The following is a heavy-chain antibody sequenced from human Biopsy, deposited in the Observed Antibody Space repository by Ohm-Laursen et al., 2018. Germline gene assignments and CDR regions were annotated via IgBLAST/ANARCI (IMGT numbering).Heavy chain of an antibody. V-gene: IGHV4-59*01. Sequence: TLSLTCTVSGASISAYYWSWIRQPPGKGLEWIGYLYYSGSTNYNPSLKSRVTISGDTSKNQFSLMLNSVTAADTAVYYCARDSSSWYRHYHYAMDVWGQGTTVTVSS. D-gene: IGHD6-13*01. CDR2: LYYSGST. J-gene: IGHJ6*02. CDR1: GASISAYY. CDR3: ARDSSSWYRHYHYAMDV.